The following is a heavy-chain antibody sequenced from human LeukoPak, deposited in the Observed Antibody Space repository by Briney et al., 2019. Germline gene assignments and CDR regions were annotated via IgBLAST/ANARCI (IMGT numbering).Heavy chain of an antibody. CDR1: GYTFTGYY. CDR2: INPNSGGT. Sequence: VASVKVSCKASGYTFTGYYMHWVRQAPGQGLGWMGWINPNSGGTNYAQKFQGRVTMTRDTSISTAYMELSRLRSDGTAVYYCARESGTDAFDIWGQGTMVTVSS. V-gene: IGHV1-2*02. D-gene: IGHD6-13*01. J-gene: IGHJ3*02. CDR3: ARESGTDAFDI.